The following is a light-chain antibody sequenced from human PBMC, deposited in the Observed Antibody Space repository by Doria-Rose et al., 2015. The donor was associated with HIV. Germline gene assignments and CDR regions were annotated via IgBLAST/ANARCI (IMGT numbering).Light chain of an antibody. Sequence: TQSPESLGMSLGARATFNCKSNQSLLYTSKNYLAWYQQKPGQPPKLLIYWASTRQSGVPARFSGSGSGTDSTLTISSLEAEDVAVYYCQQYYDTPSFGPGTTVDIK. CDR3: QQYYDTPS. V-gene: IGKV4-1*01. CDR1: QSLLYTSKNY. CDR2: WAS. J-gene: IGKJ3*01.